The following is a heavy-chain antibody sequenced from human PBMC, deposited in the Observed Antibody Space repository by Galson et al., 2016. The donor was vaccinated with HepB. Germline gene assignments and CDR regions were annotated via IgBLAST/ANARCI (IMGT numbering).Heavy chain of an antibody. CDR1: GYTFTNYY. D-gene: IGHD2-2*01. V-gene: IGHV1-46*01. Sequence: QSGAEVKKPGASVKVSCKASGYTFTNYYMHWVRQAPGQGLEWMGIIDPSGGSTTYAQKFQGRLTMTRDTSTSTVYMDLSSLGSADTAVYYCARDRPPPPNGDIVVVPAAIYCYGMDVWGQGTTVTVSS. CDR3: ARDRPPPPNGDIVVVPAAIYCYGMDV. J-gene: IGHJ6*02. CDR2: IDPSGGST.